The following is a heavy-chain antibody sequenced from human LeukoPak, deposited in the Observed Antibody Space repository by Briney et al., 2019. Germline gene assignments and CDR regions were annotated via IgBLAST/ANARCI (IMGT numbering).Heavy chain of an antibody. J-gene: IGHJ4*02. CDR3: ATDLPGGSGRLYRGIDY. V-gene: IGHV3-11*01. D-gene: IGHD2-15*01. CDR1: GFTFSDYY. CDR2: ISSSGSTI. Sequence: PGGSLRLSCAASGFTFSDYYMSWIRRAAGKGLEWVSYISSSGSTIYYADSVKGRFTISRDNAKNSLYLQMNSLRAEDTAVYYCATDLPGGSGRLYRGIDYWGQGTLVTVSS.